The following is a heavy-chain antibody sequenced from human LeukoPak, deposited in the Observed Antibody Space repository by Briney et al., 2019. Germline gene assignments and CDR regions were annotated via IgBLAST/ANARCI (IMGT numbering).Heavy chain of an antibody. V-gene: IGHV1-2*02. CDR3: ARGAIGPFWEDYSNYLYYFDY. J-gene: IGHJ4*02. CDR2: INPNRGST. Sequence: ASVKVSCKASGYTFTSYYMHWVRQAPGQGLEWMGWINPNRGSTNYAQKFQGRVTMTRDTSISTAYMELSRLTSDDTAVYYCARGAIGPFWEDYSNYLYYFDYWGQGTLVTVSS. CDR1: GYTFTSYY. D-gene: IGHD4-11*01.